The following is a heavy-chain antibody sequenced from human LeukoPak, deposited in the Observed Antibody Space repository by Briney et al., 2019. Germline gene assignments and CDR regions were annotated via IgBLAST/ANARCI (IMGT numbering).Heavy chain of an antibody. CDR2: IGSSGNTM. Sequence: GGSLRLSCAASGFTFSDYYMSWIRQAPGKGLEWISYIGSSGNTMSYADSVRGRFTISRDNAKNSLYLQMNSLRAEDTAVYYCARPGRAYSLDYWGQGALVTVSS. CDR1: GFTFSDYY. V-gene: IGHV3-11*01. D-gene: IGHD3-10*01. J-gene: IGHJ4*02. CDR3: ARPGRAYSLDY.